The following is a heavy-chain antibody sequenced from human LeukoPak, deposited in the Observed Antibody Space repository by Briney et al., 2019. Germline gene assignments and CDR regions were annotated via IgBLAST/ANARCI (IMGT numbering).Heavy chain of an antibody. CDR3: ARHSADFDSSGYDY. V-gene: IGHV4-61*02. Sequence: MPSETLSLTCTVSGASISSAYYWGWVRQPAGMRLQWIGRISASGDTNYNPSLKSRVTISVDTSKNQFSLKLSSVTAADTAVYYCARHSADFDSSGYDYGGQGTLVTVSS. J-gene: IGHJ4*02. CDR2: ISASGDT. CDR1: GASISSAYY. D-gene: IGHD6-19*01.